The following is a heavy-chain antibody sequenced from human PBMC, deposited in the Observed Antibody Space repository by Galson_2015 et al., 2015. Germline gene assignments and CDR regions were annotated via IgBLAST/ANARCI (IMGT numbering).Heavy chain of an antibody. J-gene: IGHJ4*02. D-gene: IGHD5-24*01. CDR3: ARDLSPGGYNEYYFDY. V-gene: IGHV3-7*03. CDR1: GLTFSSYW. CDR2: IKQDGSEK. Sequence: SLRLSCAASGLTFSSYWMSWVRQAPGKGLEWVANIKQDGSEKYYVDSVKGRFTISRDNAKNSLYLQMNSLRAEDTAVYYCARDLSPGGYNEYYFDYWGQGTLVTVSS.